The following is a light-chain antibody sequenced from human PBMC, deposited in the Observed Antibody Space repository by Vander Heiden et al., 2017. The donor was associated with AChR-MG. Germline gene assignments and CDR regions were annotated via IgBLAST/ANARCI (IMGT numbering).Light chain of an antibody. V-gene: IGKV1-8*01. CDR1: QGISSY. Sequence: AIRMTQSPSSFSASTGDRVTITCRASQGISSYLAWYQQKPGKAPKLLIYAASTLQSGVPSRFSGSGSGTDFTLTISCLQYEDFATYYFQQYYSYPTFGQGTKVEIK. CDR3: QQYYSYPT. CDR2: AAS. J-gene: IGKJ1*01.